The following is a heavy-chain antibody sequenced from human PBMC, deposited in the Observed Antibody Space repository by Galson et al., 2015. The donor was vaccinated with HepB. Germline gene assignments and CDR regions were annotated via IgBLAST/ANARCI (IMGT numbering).Heavy chain of an antibody. CDR1: GGSFSGYY. J-gene: IGHJ4*02. D-gene: IGHD6-13*01. CDR2: INHSGST. Sequence: LSLTCAVYGGSFSGYYWSWIRQPPGKGLEWIGEINHSGSTNYNPSLKSRVTISVDTSKNQFSLKLSSVTAADTAVYYCARVSPIAAAGAFDYWGQGTLVTVSS. CDR3: ARVSPIAAAGAFDY. V-gene: IGHV4-34*01.